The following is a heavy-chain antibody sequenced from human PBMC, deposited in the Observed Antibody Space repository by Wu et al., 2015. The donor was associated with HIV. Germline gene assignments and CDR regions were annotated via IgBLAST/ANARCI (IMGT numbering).Heavy chain of an antibody. D-gene: IGHD2-15*01. Sequence: QVHLLQSGAEVKKPGASVMVSCKASGYTFTDYYIYWVRQAPGQGLEWMGWINPNRGGTKYAQKFQGRVTLTRETAVTTAYMELNSLRSDDTAVYYCARLQSLHGLYSNADYWAREH. J-gene: IGHJ4*02. V-gene: IGHV1-2*02. CDR2: INPNRGGT. CDR1: GYTFTDYY. CDR3: ARLQSLHGLYSNADY.